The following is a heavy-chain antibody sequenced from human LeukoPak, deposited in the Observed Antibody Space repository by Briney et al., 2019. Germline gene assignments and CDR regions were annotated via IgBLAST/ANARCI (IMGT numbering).Heavy chain of an antibody. V-gene: IGHV4-61*08. Sequence: SQTLSLTCTVSGGSISSGDYYWSWIRQPPGKGLEWIGYIYYSGSTNYNPSLKSRVTISVDTSKNQFSLKLSSVTAADTAVYYCARDQLNNWFDPWGQGTLVTVSS. D-gene: IGHD3-10*01. J-gene: IGHJ5*02. CDR2: IYYSGST. CDR1: GGSISSGDYY. CDR3: ARDQLNNWFDP.